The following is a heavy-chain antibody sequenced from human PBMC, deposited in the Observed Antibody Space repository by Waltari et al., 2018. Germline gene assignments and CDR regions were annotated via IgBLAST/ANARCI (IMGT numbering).Heavy chain of an antibody. D-gene: IGHD4-17*01. CDR1: GFTLGTFN. V-gene: IGHV3-48*01. CDR3: ARGFWFPTLTTFRWFDP. CDR2: ITTTCRII. J-gene: IGHJ5*02. Sequence: EVQLIESGGNLIQPGGSLRLSCLASGFTLGTFNMNWVRQAPGRGLDRIEYITTTCRIIIYADSVKGRFTISRDNAKDSLYLQMNSLRPEDTAVYYCARGFWFPTLTTFRWFDPWGQGTLVTVSS.